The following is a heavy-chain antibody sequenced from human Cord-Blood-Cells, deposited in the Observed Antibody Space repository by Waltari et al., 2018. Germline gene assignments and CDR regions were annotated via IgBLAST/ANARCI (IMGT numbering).Heavy chain of an antibody. CDR1: GYSFTSYW. CDR2: IYPGYSDT. CDR3: ARPGYSSGWYRRFRHFDY. D-gene: IGHD6-19*01. V-gene: IGHV5-51*01. J-gene: IGHJ4*02. Sequence: EVQLVQSGAEVKKPGESLKISCKGSGYSFTSYWIGCVRQMPGKGLEWMGIIYPGYSDTRYSPSFQGQVTISADKSISTAYLQWSSLKASDTAMYYCARPGYSSGWYRRFRHFDYWGQGTLVTVSS.